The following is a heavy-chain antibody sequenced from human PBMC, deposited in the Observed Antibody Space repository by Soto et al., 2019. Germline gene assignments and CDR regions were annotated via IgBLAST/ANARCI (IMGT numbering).Heavy chain of an antibody. CDR2: ISAYNGNT. CDR3: ARAHLYYDILTCYSRANWFDP. D-gene: IGHD3-9*01. Sequence: QVQLVQSGAEVKKPGASVKVSCKASGYTFTSYGISWVRQAPGQGLEWMGWISAYNGNTNYAQKLQGRVTMTTDTSTSPAYMQLRRLRSDDSAVYYCARAHLYYDILTCYSRANWFDPWGQGTLVTVSS. J-gene: IGHJ5*02. CDR1: GYTFTSYG. V-gene: IGHV1-18*01.